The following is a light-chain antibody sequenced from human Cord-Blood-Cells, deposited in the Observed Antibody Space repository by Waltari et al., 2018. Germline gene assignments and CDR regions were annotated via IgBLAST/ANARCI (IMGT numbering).Light chain of an antibody. CDR1: QSVSSN. J-gene: IGKJ1*01. V-gene: IGKV3-15*01. CDR2: GAS. Sequence: EIVMTQSPVTLSVSPGERATLSCRASQSVSSNLAWYQQKPGQAPRLLIYGASTRATGIPARFIGSGSGTEFTLTISSLQSEYFAVYYCQQYNNWPRWTFGQGTKVEIK. CDR3: QQYNNWPRWT.